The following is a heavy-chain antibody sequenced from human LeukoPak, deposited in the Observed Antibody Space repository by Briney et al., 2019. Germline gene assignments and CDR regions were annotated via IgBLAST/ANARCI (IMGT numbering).Heavy chain of an antibody. CDR2: ISGSGGST. D-gene: IGHD3-10*01. CDR1: GFTFRSSA. J-gene: IGHJ4*02. Sequence: GGSLRLSCAASGFTFRSSAMSWVRQAPGNGLEWVSAISGSGGSTYYADSVKGRFTISRDNSKNTLYLQMNSLRAEDTAVYYCAKASVLWFGELLPLDYWGQGTLVTVSS. V-gene: IGHV3-23*01. CDR3: AKASVLWFGELLPLDY.